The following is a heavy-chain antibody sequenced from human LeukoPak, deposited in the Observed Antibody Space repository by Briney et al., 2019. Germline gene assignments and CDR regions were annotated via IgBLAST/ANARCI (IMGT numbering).Heavy chain of an antibody. V-gene: IGHV4-4*07. CDR3: ARDRPYYDFWSGYYFDY. D-gene: IGHD3-3*01. CDR2: IYTSGST. J-gene: IGHJ4*02. Sequence: SETLSLTCTVSGGSISSYYWGWIRQPAGKGLEWIGRIYTSGSTNYNPSLKSRVTMSVDTSKNQFSLKLSSVTAADTAVYYCARDRPYYDFWSGYYFDYWGQGTLVTVSS. CDR1: GGSISSYY.